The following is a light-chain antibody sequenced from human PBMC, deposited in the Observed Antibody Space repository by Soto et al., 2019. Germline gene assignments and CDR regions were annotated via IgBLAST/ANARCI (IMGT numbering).Light chain of an antibody. CDR3: MQGTLPYS. CDR2: KVS. CDR1: ESLVDSDGNTY. J-gene: IGKJ2*03. Sequence: VMTQSPVSLPVTLGQPASVSCNSSESLVDSDGNTYLIWFQQRPGQSPRRLINKVSNRDSGVPDRFSGSGSGSEFTLKISRVEAEDVGVYYCMQGTLPYSFGQGTRLEIK. V-gene: IGKV2-30*01.